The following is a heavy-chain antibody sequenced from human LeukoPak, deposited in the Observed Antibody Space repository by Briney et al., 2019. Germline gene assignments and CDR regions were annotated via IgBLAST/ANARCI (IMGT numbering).Heavy chain of an antibody. V-gene: IGHV3-23*01. J-gene: IGHJ4*02. CDR3: AKGESTTGAGMGDY. Sequence: GGSLRLSCAVSGFTFSSYAMNWVRQAPGRGLKWVSGISSSGASTYYADSLKGRFTISRDNSKNTLYLQMNSLRAEDTATYYCAKGESTTGAGMGDYWGQGTLVTVSS. CDR2: ISSSGAST. D-gene: IGHD4-17*01. CDR1: GFTFSSYA.